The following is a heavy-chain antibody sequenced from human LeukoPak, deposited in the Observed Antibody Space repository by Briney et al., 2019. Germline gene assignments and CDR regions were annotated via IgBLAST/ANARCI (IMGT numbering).Heavy chain of an antibody. Sequence: SETLSLTCTVSGGSISSGSYYWSWIRQPAGKGLEWIGRIYTSGSTNYNPSLKSRVTISVDTSKNQFSLKLSSVTAADTAVYYCARHLASGYYYYWGQGTLVTVSS. CDR1: GGSISSGSYY. J-gene: IGHJ4*02. V-gene: IGHV4-61*02. CDR3: ARHLASGYYYY. CDR2: IYTSGST. D-gene: IGHD3-22*01.